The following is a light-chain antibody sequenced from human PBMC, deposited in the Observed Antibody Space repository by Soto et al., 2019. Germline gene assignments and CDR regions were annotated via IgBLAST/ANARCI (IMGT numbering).Light chain of an antibody. J-gene: IGKJ1*01. CDR3: QQYNTGPPWT. V-gene: IGKV3-15*01. Sequence: VMTQSPATLSVSPGERATLSCRANQTVSNNVAWYRLKPGQAPRLVIYAASTRATDIPATFSGSGSGTEFTLTLSSLQSEDFAVYYCQQYNTGPPWTFGQGTRVEIK. CDR2: AAS. CDR1: QTVSNN.